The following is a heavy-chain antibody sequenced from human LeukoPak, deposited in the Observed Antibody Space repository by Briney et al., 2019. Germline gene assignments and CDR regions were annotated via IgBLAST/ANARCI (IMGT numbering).Heavy chain of an antibody. CDR1: AFTFSSYW. V-gene: IGHV3-7*04. Sequence: GGCLRLSCAASAFTFSSYWTGCVRQAPGNGREWVVNIKQDGSEKYYVDSVKGRFIISRDNDKTPLYLQMNSLRAEDTAVYYCATDPNSNPGYYYYMDVWGKGTTVTVSS. J-gene: IGHJ6*03. CDR2: IKQDGSEK. CDR3: ATDPNSNPGYYYYMDV. D-gene: IGHD1/OR15-1a*01.